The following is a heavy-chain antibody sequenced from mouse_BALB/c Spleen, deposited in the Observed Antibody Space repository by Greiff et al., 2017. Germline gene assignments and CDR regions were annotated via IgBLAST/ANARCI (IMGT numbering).Heavy chain of an antibody. CDR1: GYTFTSSW. D-gene: IGHD2-1*01. Sequence: QVQLQQSGAELVKPGASVKLSCKASGYTFTSSWMLWVKLRPGQGFEWIGEINPSNGGTNYNEKFKRQATLTVDKSARTAYMQLSSLTSEDSAVYYCTIRIYSGNYDWFADWGQGTLVTVSA. CDR3: TIRIYSGNYDWFAD. V-gene: IGHV1S16*01. CDR2: INPSNGGT. J-gene: IGHJ3*01.